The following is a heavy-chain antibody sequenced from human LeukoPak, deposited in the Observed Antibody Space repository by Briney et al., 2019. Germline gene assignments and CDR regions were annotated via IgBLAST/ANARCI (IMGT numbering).Heavy chain of an antibody. CDR2: IRNDGSNK. Sequence: GGSLRLSCAASGFTFSSSGMHWVRQAPGKGLEWVAFIRNDGSNKYYADSVKGRFTISRDNSKNTLYLQMNSLRAEDTAVYYCANRIAVAVTEYWGQGTLVTVSS. D-gene: IGHD6-19*01. V-gene: IGHV3-30*02. CDR3: ANRIAVAVTEY. J-gene: IGHJ4*02. CDR1: GFTFSSSG.